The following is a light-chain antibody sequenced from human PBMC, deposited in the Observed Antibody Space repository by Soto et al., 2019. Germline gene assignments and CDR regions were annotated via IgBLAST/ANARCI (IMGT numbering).Light chain of an antibody. J-gene: IGKJ1*01. V-gene: IGKV3-20*01. CDR3: QQCGSAPS. CDR1: QRVSSSY. CDR2: DTS. Sequence: EIVLTQSPGTLSLSPGERATLSCRASQRVSSSYLAWYQQKPGQSPRLLIYDTSSRATGIADRFSGSGSGTDFTLAISRLEPADLAVYYCQQCGSAPSFGQGTKVELK.